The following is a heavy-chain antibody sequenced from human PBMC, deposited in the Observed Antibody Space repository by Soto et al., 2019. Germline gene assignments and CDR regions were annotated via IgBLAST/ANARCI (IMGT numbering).Heavy chain of an antibody. CDR1: SWA. CDR2: ISGSGGST. Sequence: SWAMNHVQPAPGKGLEWISAISGSGGSTYYADSVKGRFTISRDNSKNTLYLQMNSLRAEDTAVYYCAKDHPPYWLKLERRGIFDYWGQRTLVTASS. J-gene: IGHJ4*02. V-gene: IGHV3-23*01. D-gene: IGHD1-1*01. CDR3: AKDHPPYWLKLERRGIFDY.